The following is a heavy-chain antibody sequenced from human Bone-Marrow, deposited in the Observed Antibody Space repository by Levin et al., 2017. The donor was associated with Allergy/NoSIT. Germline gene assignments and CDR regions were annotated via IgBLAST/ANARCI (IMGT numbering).Heavy chain of an antibody. J-gene: IGHJ4*02. Sequence: GGSLRLSCAVSGFTFSSYSMNWVRQAPGKGLEWVSSISSSSSYIYYADSVKGRFTISRDNAKNSLYLQMNSLRAEDTAVYYCARENDGYNSPIDYWGQGTLVTVSS. CDR2: ISSSSSYI. CDR1: GFTFSSYS. V-gene: IGHV3-21*01. CDR3: ARENDGYNSPIDY. D-gene: IGHD5-24*01.